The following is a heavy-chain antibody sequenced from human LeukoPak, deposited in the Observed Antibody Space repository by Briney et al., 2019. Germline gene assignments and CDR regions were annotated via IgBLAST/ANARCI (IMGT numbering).Heavy chain of an antibody. CDR2: IIPIFGTA. CDR3: ALNSGGLPAPPRLTYYYYYYMDV. Sequence: ASVKVSCKASGGTFSSYAISWVRQAPGQGLEWMGGIIPIFGTANYAQKFQGRVTITADESTSTAYMELSSLRSEDTAVYYCALNSGGLPAPPRLTYYYYYYMDVWGKGTTVTISS. V-gene: IGHV1-69*13. D-gene: IGHD2-2*01. CDR1: GGTFSSYA. J-gene: IGHJ6*03.